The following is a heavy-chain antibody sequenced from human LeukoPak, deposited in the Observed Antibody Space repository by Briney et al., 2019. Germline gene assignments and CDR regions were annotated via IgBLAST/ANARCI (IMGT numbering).Heavy chain of an antibody. J-gene: IGHJ6*03. CDR3: ARGGQYYYGSGNPAPYYYYYYMDV. CDR2: INPHSGGT. V-gene: IGHV1-2*02. Sequence: ASVKVSCKASGYTFTGYYMHWVRQAPGQGLEWMGWINPHSGGTNYAQKFQGRVTMTRDTSISTAYMELSRLRSDDTAVYYCARGGQYYYGSGNPAPYYYYYYMDVWGKGTTVTVSS. CDR1: GYTFTGYY. D-gene: IGHD3-10*01.